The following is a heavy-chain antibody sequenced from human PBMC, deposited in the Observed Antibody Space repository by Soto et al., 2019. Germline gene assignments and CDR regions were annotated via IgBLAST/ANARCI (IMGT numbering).Heavy chain of an antibody. CDR3: ARSIRTRPNDAFDI. CDR2: IYHSGST. CDR1: GGSISSGGYS. V-gene: IGHV4-30-2*01. D-gene: IGHD2-2*02. J-gene: IGHJ3*02. Sequence: QLQLQESGSGLVKPSQTLSLTCAVSGGSISSGGYSWSWIRQPPGKGLEWIGYIYHSGSTYYNPSLKSRVTISVDRSKNQFSLKLSSVTTADTAVYYCARSIRTRPNDAFDIWGQGTMVTVSS.